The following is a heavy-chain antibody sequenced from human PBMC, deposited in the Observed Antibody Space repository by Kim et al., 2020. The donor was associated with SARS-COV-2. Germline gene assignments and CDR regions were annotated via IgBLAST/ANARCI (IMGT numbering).Heavy chain of an antibody. CDR1: GFSFSSYW. D-gene: IGHD3-10*01. CDR3: VRWDYGSGSLRYGMDG. CDR2: INSFGRER. V-gene: IGHV3-74*01. Sequence: GGSLRLSCEASGFSFSSYWMHWVRQAPGKGLVWVSRINSFGRERDYADSVKGRFTISRDNAKNTLYLQMNSLSVEDTAVYYCVRWDYGSGSLRYGMDGWG. J-gene: IGHJ6*01.